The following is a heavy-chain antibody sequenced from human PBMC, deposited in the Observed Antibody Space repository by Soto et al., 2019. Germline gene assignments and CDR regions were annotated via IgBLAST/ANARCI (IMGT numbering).Heavy chain of an antibody. D-gene: IGHD3-22*01. CDR1: GFTFSSYG. CDR2: ISYDGSNK. Sequence: PGGSLRLSCAASGFTFSSYGMHWVRQAPGKGLEWVAVISYDGSNKYYADSVKGRFTISRDNSKNTLYLQMNSLRAEDTAVYYCAKDWDYYDSSGPEGDHFDYWGQGTLVTVS. J-gene: IGHJ4*02. CDR3: AKDWDYYDSSGPEGDHFDY. V-gene: IGHV3-30*18.